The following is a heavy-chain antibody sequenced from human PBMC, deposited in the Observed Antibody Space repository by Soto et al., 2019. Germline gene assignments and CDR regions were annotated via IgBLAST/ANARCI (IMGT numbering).Heavy chain of an antibody. CDR1: GYTFTSYY. D-gene: IGHD2-15*01. Sequence: ASVKVSCKASGYTFTSYYMHWVRQAPGQGLEWMGIINPSGGSTSYAQKFQGRVTMTRDTSTSTVYMELSSLRSEDTAVYYCARAATDIVVVVAAFSGFDYWGQGTLVTSPQ. J-gene: IGHJ4*02. CDR3: ARAATDIVVVVAAFSGFDY. V-gene: IGHV1-46*01. CDR2: INPSGGST.